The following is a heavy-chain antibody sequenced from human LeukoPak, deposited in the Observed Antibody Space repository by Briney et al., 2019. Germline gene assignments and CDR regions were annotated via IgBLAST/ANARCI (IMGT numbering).Heavy chain of an antibody. CDR2: IYYSGST. CDR3: ARLVLLWFGELLMDYGMDV. D-gene: IGHD3-10*01. Sequence: SETLSLTCTVSGGSIGSSSYYWGWIRQPPGTGLEWIGSIYYSGSTYYNSSFKSRVTISVDTSKNQFSLKLSSVTAADTAVYYCARLVLLWFGELLMDYGMDVWGQGTTVTVSS. V-gene: IGHV4-39*01. CDR1: GGSIGSSSYY. J-gene: IGHJ6*02.